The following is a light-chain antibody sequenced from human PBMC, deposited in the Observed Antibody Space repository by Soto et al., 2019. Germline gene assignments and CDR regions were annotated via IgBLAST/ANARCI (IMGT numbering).Light chain of an antibody. J-gene: IGLJ3*02. V-gene: IGLV1-40*01. CDR1: SSNIGAVYD. CDR2: GNR. Sequence: QSVLTQPPSVSGAPGQRVTISCTGSSSNIGAVYDVHWYQQVPGTAPKLLIHGNRNRPSGVTDRFSGSKSGTSATLAIAGHQAEEEAEYYCQSYDSSLRGGVFGGGTKLSFL. CDR3: QSYDSSLRGGV.